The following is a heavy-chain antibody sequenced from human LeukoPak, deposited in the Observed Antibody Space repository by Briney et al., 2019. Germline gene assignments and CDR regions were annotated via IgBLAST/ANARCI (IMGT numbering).Heavy chain of an antibody. D-gene: IGHD3-10*01. CDR2: FSYSGNT. J-gene: IGHJ4*02. Sequence: SETLSLTCSVSPVSIRRHFWIWIRQSPGKGLEYIVRFSYSGNTDYNPSLKGRASISADTSKNQFFLRLFSVTAADTAIYYCARDGEGDEGWDYWGQGTLVTVSS. V-gene: IGHV4-59*11. CDR3: ARDGEGDEGWDY. CDR1: PVSIRRHF.